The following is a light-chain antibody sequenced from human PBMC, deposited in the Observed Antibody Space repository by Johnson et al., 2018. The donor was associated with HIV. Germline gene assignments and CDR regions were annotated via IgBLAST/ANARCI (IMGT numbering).Light chain of an antibody. CDR3: GTWDSSLSDYV. J-gene: IGLJ1*01. CDR1: RSNIGNNY. CDR2: DNN. Sequence: QSVLTQPPSVSAATGQKVTISCSGSRSNIGNNYVSWYQQLPGTAPKLLIYDNNKRPSGIPDRFSGSKSGTSATLGITGLQTGDEADYYCGTWDSSLSDYVFGTGTKVTVL. V-gene: IGLV1-51*01.